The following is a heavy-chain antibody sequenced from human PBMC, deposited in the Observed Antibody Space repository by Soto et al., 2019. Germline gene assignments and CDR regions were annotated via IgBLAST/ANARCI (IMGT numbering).Heavy chain of an antibody. J-gene: IGHJ4*02. CDR3: ARPGGQLVPFDN. CDR1: GFTFSSCD. CDR2: IWFDATIE. V-gene: IGHV3-33*01. Sequence: QVQLVESGGGVVQPGRSLRLSCAASGFTFSSCDIHWVRQAPGKGLEWVASIWFDATIENYADSVKGRFTISRDNSKDPVYLQMSSLRVEDTAIYYCARPGGQLVPFDNWGQGTLVTVSS. D-gene: IGHD6-6*01.